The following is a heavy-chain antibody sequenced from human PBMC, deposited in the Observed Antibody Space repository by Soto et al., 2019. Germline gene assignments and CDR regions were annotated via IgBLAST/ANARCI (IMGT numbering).Heavy chain of an antibody. CDR1: GYTFTSYG. Sequence: QVQLVQSGAEVKKPGASVKVSCKASGYTFTSYGISWVRQAPGQGLEWMGWISAYNGNTNYAQKLQGRVTMTTGTSTSTAYMELRSLRSDDTAVYYCARQVVDYVWGSYRYSDWGQGTLVTVSS. CDR3: ARQVVDYVWGSYRYSD. J-gene: IGHJ4*02. CDR2: ISAYNGNT. V-gene: IGHV1-18*01. D-gene: IGHD3-16*02.